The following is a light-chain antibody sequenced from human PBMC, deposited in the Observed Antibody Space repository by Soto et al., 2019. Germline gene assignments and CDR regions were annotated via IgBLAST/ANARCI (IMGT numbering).Light chain of an antibody. J-gene: IGLJ1*01. CDR1: SGDVGGYNY. CDR2: EVR. Sequence: QSVLTQPASLSGSPGQSITISCTGTSGDVGGYNYVSWYQQHPGKAPKLMIYEVRNRPSGVSNRFSGSKSGNTASLTISGLQAEDEADYYCSSLTGSTPLYVFGTGTKGTVL. CDR3: SSLTGSTPLYV. V-gene: IGLV2-14*01.